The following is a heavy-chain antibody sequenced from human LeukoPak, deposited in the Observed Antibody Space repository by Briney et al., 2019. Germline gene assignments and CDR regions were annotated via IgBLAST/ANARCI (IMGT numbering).Heavy chain of an antibody. V-gene: IGHV4-39*07. J-gene: IGHJ1*01. CDR1: GGSISSSNYY. Sequence: SETLSLTCTVSGGSISSSNYYWGWIRQPPGKGLEWIGSIYYSGSTYYNPSLKSRVTISVDTSKNQFSLKLSSVTAAGTAVYYCASLRYYDILTGYFLQYFQHWGQGTLVTVSS. CDR2: IYYSGST. CDR3: ASLRYYDILTGYFLQYFQH. D-gene: IGHD3-9*01.